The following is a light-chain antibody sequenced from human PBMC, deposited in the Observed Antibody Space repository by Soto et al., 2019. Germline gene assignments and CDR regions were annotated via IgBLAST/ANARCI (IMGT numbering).Light chain of an antibody. CDR1: QSFRGL. CDR2: DAY. Sequence: EVVLTKSPVTLSLSPGERATLSCRASQSFRGLLAWYQQKPGQAPRLLIYDAYNRATGIPPRFSGSGSGTDFTLTISSLEPEDSAVYYCQQRHMWPITFGQWTRLEIK. CDR3: QQRHMWPIT. V-gene: IGKV3-11*01. J-gene: IGKJ5*01.